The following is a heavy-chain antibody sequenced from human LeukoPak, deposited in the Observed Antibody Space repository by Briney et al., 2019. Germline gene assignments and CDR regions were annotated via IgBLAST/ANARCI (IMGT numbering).Heavy chain of an antibody. CDR2: INWNGGST. J-gene: IGHJ3*02. Sequence: GGSLRLSCAASGFTFDDYGMSWVRQAPGKGLEWVSGINWNGGSTGYADSVKGRFTISRDKAKNSLYLQMNSLRAEDTALYYCASTPVEMATTWYAFDIWGQGTMVTVSS. V-gene: IGHV3-20*04. D-gene: IGHD5-24*01. CDR1: GFTFDDYG. CDR3: ASTPVEMATTWYAFDI.